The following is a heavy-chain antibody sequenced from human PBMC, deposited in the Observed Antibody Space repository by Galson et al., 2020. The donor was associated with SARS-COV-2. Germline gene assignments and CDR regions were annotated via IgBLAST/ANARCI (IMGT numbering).Heavy chain of an antibody. CDR2: ISGSGGST. CDR3: AKDGDSSGYYSLAYGMDV. CDR1: GFTFSSYA. Sequence: SCAASGFTFSSYAMSWVRQAPGKGLEWVSAISGSGGSTYYADSVKGRFTISRDNSKNTLYLQMNSLRAEDTAVYYCAKDGDSSGYYSLAYGMDVWGQGTTVTVSS. D-gene: IGHD3-22*01. J-gene: IGHJ6*02. V-gene: IGHV3-23*01.